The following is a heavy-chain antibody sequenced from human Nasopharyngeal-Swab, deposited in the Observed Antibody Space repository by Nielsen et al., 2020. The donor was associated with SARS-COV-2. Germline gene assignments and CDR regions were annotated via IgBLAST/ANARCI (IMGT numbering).Heavy chain of an antibody. V-gene: IGHV4-38-2*02. J-gene: IGHJ4*02. CDR2: IYHSGNT. Sequence: SEPLSLTSTVPDYSISSGSYWGWLRQPPAPGLDWIASIYHSGNTYYHPSLKSRVTISVDTSKNQFSLKLNSVTAADTALYFCVHLWLPGFWGQGTPVTVSS. CDR3: VHLWLPGF. D-gene: IGHD2-21*01. CDR1: DYSISSGSY.